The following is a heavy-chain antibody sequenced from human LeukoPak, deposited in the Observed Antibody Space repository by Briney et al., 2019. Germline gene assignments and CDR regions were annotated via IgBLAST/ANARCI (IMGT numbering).Heavy chain of an antibody. V-gene: IGHV4-38-2*02. J-gene: IGHJ4*02. Sequence: SETLSLTRAVSGYSIISGYYWGWIRQSPRKGLPWIGSIYQSGTTYYNPPLKSRVTISVDTYRNHFSLVLSSVTAAATAVYYSARDTNGSRVTTFRVGNETPIHYWGQGILVTVSS. CDR1: GYSIISGYY. CDR3: ARDTNGSRVTTFRVGNETPIHY. D-gene: IGHD3-3*01. CDR2: IYQSGTT.